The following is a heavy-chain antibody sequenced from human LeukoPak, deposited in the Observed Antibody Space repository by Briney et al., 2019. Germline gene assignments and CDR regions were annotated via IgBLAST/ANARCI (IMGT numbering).Heavy chain of an antibody. Sequence: SETLSLTCAVYGGSFSGYYWSWIRQPPGKGLEWIGEINHSGSTNYNPSLKSRVTISVDTSKNQFSLKLSSVTAADTAVYYCARGRAYSYGPDYWGQGTLVTVSS. CDR3: ARGRAYSYGPDY. CDR1: GGSFSGYY. CDR2: INHSGST. J-gene: IGHJ4*02. V-gene: IGHV4-34*01. D-gene: IGHD5-18*01.